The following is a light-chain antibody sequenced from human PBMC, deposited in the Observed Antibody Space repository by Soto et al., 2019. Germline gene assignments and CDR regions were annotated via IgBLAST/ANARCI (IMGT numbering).Light chain of an antibody. CDR1: QGISNY. J-gene: IGKJ3*01. Sequence: DNQMTQSPSSLSASVGDRVTITCRASQGISNYIAWYQQKPGKAPKLLIYAASTLQSGVPSRFSGSGSGTDFALTINSLQPEDVATYSCQWYSCVPLFGPGTKVDIK. V-gene: IGKV1-27*01. CDR2: AAS. CDR3: QWYSCVPL.